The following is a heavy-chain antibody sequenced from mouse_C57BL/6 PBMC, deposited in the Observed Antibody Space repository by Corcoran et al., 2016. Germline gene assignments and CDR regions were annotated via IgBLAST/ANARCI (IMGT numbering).Heavy chain of an antibody. Sequence: QIQLVQSEPELKNPGETVKISCKASGYTFTTYGMSWVKQAPGKGLKWMGWINTYSGVPTYADDFKGRFAFSLETSASTAYLQINNLKNEDTATYFCARYSNYNAMYYWGQGTSVTVSS. D-gene: IGHD2-5*01. CDR3: ARYSNYNAMYY. V-gene: IGHV9-3*01. J-gene: IGHJ4*01. CDR1: GYTFTTYG. CDR2: INTYSGVP.